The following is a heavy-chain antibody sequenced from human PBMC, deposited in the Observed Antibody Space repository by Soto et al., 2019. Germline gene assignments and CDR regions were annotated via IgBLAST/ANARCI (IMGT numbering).Heavy chain of an antibody. CDR1: GGSISSYY. CDR3: WNPAGIAAAGTLGY. CDR2: IYYSGST. J-gene: IGHJ4*02. V-gene: IGHV4-59*08. D-gene: IGHD6-13*01. Sequence: SETLSLTCTVSGGSISSYYWSWIRQPPGKGLEWIGYIYYSGSTNYNPSLKSRVTISVDTSKNQFSLKLSSVTAAYTAVYYCWNPAGIAAAGTLGYWGQGSLVTVSS.